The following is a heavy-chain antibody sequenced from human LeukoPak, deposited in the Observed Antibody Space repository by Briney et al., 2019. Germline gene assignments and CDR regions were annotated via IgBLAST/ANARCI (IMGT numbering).Heavy chain of an antibody. CDR3: AKDLTPYYYDSSGSDFDY. Sequence: GGSLRLSCAASGFTVSTNYMSWVRQAPGKGLEWVSLIYSAGSTSYADSVMGRFTISRDSSKNTLYLQMNSLRAEDTAVYYCAKDLTPYYYDSSGSDFDYWGQGTLVTVSS. CDR2: IYSAGST. D-gene: IGHD3-22*01. V-gene: IGHV3-53*05. J-gene: IGHJ4*02. CDR1: GFTVSTNY.